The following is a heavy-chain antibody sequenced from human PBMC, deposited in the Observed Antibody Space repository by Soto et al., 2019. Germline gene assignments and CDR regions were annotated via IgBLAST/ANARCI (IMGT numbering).Heavy chain of an antibody. V-gene: IGHV5-51*01. CDR3: AKSPDVEMATSQRFDY. CDR2: IYPDDSDT. CDR1: GYTFTKYW. D-gene: IGHD2-8*01. Sequence: EVQLVQSGEEVQKPGESLKISCKGSGYTFTKYWIGWVRQMPGKGLEWMGIIYPDDSDTRYSPSFRGQVTISVDTSINTVYLQWSTLKASDTAMYYCAKSPDVEMATSQRFDYWGQGTQVTVSS. J-gene: IGHJ4*02.